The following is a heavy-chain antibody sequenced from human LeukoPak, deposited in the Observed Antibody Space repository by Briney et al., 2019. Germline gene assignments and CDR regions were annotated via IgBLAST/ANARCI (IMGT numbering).Heavy chain of an antibody. CDR3: ARGSWVTPYYFDY. D-gene: IGHD4-23*01. CDR2: IKPDSGGT. Sequence: ASVKASCKASGYIFSDYYMHWVRQAPGQGLEWMGWIKPDSGGTNYEQKFQGRVIMTLDTSISTAHMELTRLTSDDTAVYYCARGSWVTPYYFDYWGQGTLVTVSS. V-gene: IGHV1-2*02. J-gene: IGHJ4*02. CDR1: GYIFSDYY.